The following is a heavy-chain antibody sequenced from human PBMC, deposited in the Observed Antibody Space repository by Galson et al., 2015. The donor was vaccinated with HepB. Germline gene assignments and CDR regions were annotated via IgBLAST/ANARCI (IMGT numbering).Heavy chain of an antibody. CDR3: AREEKTGSDAFDI. J-gene: IGHJ3*02. D-gene: IGHD1-1*01. CDR1: GLTFSSYW. Sequence: SLRLSCAASGLTFSSYWMSWVRQAPGKGLEWVANIKQDGSEKYYVDSVKGRFTISRDNAKNSMYLQMNSLRAEDTAVYYCAREEKTGSDAFDIWGQGTMVTVSS. V-gene: IGHV3-7*01. CDR2: IKQDGSEK.